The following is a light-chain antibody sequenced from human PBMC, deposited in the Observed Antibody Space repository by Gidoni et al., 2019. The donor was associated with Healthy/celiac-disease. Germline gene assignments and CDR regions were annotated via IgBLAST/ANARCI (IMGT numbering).Light chain of an antibody. V-gene: IGKV3-15*01. CDR2: GAS. J-gene: IGKJ1*01. Sequence: EIVMTQSPATLSVAPGERATLSCRPSPSVSSNLAWYQQKPGQPPRLLIYGASTRATGIPARFSGSGSGTEFTLTISSLQSEDVAVYYCEQYNNWPRTFVQGTKVEIK. CDR1: PSVSSN. CDR3: EQYNNWPRT.